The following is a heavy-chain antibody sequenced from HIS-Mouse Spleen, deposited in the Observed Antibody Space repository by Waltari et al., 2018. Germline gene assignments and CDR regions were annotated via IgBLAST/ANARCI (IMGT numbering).Heavy chain of an antibody. J-gene: IGHJ2*01. D-gene: IGHD6-13*01. V-gene: IGHV4-39*07. CDR3: AREIPYSSSWYDWYFDL. Sequence: QLQLQESGPGLVKPSETLSLTCTVSGGSISSSSYSSVWIRQPPGKGLEWIGRIYYSGSTYYNPSLKSRVTISVDTSKNQFSLKLSSVTAADTAVYYCAREIPYSSSWYDWYFDLWGRGTLVTVSS. CDR2: IYYSGST. CDR1: GGSISSSSYS.